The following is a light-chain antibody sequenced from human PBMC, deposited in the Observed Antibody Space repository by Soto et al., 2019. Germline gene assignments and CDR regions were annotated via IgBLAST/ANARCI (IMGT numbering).Light chain of an antibody. CDR2: ANN. J-gene: IGLJ1*01. CDR3: QSYDSRRSPLYV. V-gene: IGLV1-40*01. CDR1: SSNIGAGYD. Sequence: QSALTQPPSVSGAPGQRVSISCTGSSSNIGAGYDVHWYQHLPGTAPKLLIYANNNRPSGVPDRFSGSKSGTSASLAITGLQAEDEADYYCQSYDSRRSPLYVFRNGTKVTVL.